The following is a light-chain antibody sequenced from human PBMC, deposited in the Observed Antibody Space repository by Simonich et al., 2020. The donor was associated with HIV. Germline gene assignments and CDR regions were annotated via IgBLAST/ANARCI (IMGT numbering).Light chain of an antibody. J-gene: IGKJ2*01. Sequence: DIVMTQSPDSLAVSLGERATINYKSSQSVLYSSNNTNYLAWYQQKPGQPPKLLIYWASTRESGGPDRCSGSGSGTDFTLTISSLQAEDVAVYYCQQYYSTPPLYTFGQGTKVEIK. CDR3: QQYYSTPPLYT. CDR2: WAS. V-gene: IGKV4-1*01. CDR1: QSVLYSSNNTNY.